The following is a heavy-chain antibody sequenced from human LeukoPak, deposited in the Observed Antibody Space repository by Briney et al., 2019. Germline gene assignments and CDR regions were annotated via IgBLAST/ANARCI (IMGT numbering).Heavy chain of an antibody. V-gene: IGHV3-74*01. J-gene: IGHJ5*02. CDR3: ARSDWFDP. CDR2: IKSDGSIA. CDR1: GFAISAYW. Sequence: GGSLRLSCAASGFAISAYWMNWVRQAPGKGLVWVSRIKSDGSIAYFADSVRGRFTISRDNAKNTLYLQMNSLRDEDTAVYYCARSDWFDPWGQGTLVTVSP.